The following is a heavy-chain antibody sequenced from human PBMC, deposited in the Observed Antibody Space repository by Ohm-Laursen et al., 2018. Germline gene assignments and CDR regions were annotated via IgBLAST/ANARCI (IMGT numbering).Heavy chain of an antibody. CDR1: GFTINSNY. V-gene: IGHV3-53*05. CDR3: AKERDVSTGYALQH. CDR2: IFAGGGT. J-gene: IGHJ1*01. D-gene: IGHD3-9*01. Sequence: SLRLSCSASGFTINSNYMSWVRQAPGKGLEWVSVIFAGGGTYYADSVKGRFTISRDNSKNTLYLQMNSLRAEDTAVYYCAKERDVSTGYALQHWGQGTLVTVSS.